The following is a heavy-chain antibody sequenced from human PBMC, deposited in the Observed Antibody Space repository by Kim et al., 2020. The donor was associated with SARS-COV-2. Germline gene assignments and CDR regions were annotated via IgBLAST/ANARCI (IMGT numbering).Heavy chain of an antibody. J-gene: IGHJ6*02. CDR2: IYQSGST. CDR1: GGSLSGYY. V-gene: IGHV4-4*07. CDR3: ARDPLNGLDV. Sequence: SETLSLTCSVSGGSLSGYYWTWIRQVPGKGLEYIASIYQSGSTNYNPSLRSRLSVSVDTSKNQFSLNLHSLTAADTAVYYCARDPLNGLDVWGQGITVTVSS.